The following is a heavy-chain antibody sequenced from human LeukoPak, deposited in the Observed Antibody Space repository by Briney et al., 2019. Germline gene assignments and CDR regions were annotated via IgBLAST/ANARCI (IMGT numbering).Heavy chain of an antibody. D-gene: IGHD4-23*01. CDR1: GGSISTSNYY. CDR3: ARVGVDDSGKILQYFFDY. CDR2: IFYSGST. V-gene: IGHV4-39*07. J-gene: IGHJ4*02. Sequence: SETLSLTCTVSGGSISTSNYYWVWIRQPPGKGLEGIGNIFYSGSTYYSPSLKSRVIISLDTSKNQFSLKLSPVHAAETALYYCARVGVDDSGKILQYFFDYWGKGTLVNVSS.